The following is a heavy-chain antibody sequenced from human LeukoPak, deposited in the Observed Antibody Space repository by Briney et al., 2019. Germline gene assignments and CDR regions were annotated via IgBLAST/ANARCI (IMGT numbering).Heavy chain of an antibody. CDR3: ARRVGATTWNNAFDI. Sequence: PSETLSLTRAVYGGSFSGYYWSWIRQLPGKGLEWIGEINHSGSTNYNPSLKSRVTISVDTSKNQFSLKLSSVTAADTAVYYCARRVGATTWNNAFDIWGQGTMVTVSS. V-gene: IGHV4-34*01. CDR2: INHSGST. J-gene: IGHJ3*02. CDR1: GGSFSGYY. D-gene: IGHD1-26*01.